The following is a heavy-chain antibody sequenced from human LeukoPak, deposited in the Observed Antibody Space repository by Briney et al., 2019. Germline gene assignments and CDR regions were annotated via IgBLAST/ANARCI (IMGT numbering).Heavy chain of an antibody. D-gene: IGHD4-17*01. Sequence: SGGSLRLSCAASGFTFSSYGMHWVRQAPGKGLEWVAFIRYDGSNLYYADSVKGRFTISRDTYKNTLYLHMNSLRVEDTAVYYCAKDRGMTTVNAYYFDYWGQGTLVTVSS. V-gene: IGHV3-30*02. CDR3: AKDRGMTTVNAYYFDY. J-gene: IGHJ4*02. CDR2: IRYDGSNL. CDR1: GFTFSSYG.